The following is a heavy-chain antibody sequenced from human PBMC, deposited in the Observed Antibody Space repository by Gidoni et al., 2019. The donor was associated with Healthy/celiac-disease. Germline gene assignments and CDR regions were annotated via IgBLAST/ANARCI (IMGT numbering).Heavy chain of an antibody. CDR2: IYYSGST. CDR1: GGSISSSSYY. J-gene: IGHJ3*02. Sequence: QLQLQESGPGLVKPSETLSLTCTVSGGSISSSSYYWGWLRQPPGKGLEWIGSIYYSGSTYYNPSLKSRVTISVDTSKNQFSLKLSSVTAADTAVYYCALYYYDSSGYLDAFDIWGQGTMVTVSS. CDR3: ALYYYDSSGYLDAFDI. D-gene: IGHD3-22*01. V-gene: IGHV4-39*01.